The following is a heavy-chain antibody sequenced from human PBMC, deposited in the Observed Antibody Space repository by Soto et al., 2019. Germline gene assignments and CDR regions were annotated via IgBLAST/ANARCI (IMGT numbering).Heavy chain of an antibody. CDR3: GKDSGVSYALEDY. V-gene: IGHV3-23*01. Sequence: GSLRSSCAASRFTFSRYAMSWVRQAPGKGLEWVSAISGSGGSTYSADTVKGVFTISRDNSKNTPYLQMNSLRAENTAVYCCGKDSGVSYALEDYWGQGTLVTVSS. CDR1: RFTFSRYA. D-gene: IGHD3-10*01. CDR2: ISGSGGST. J-gene: IGHJ4*02.